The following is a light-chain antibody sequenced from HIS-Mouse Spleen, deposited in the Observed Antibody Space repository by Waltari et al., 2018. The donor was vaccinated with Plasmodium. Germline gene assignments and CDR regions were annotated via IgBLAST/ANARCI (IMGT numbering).Light chain of an antibody. CDR2: EGS. J-gene: IGLJ3*02. CDR3: CSYAGSSTNWV. CDR1: SSDVGSYTL. Sequence: QSALTQPASVSGSPGQSITISCTGTSSDVGSYTLVSWYQQHPGKAPKLMIYEGSKRPSWVSNRFSGSKSGNTSSLTSSGLQAEDEADYYCCSYAGSSTNWVFGGGTKLTVL. V-gene: IGLV2-23*01.